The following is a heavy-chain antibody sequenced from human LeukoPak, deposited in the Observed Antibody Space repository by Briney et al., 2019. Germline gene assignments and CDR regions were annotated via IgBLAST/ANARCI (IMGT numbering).Heavy chain of an antibody. V-gene: IGHV3-30*02. D-gene: IGHD5-24*01. CDR1: GFTFSSYG. Sequence: PGGSLRLSCAASGFTFSSYGMHWVRPVPGKGLEWVAFIQYGGSNKYYADSMKGRFTISRDNSKNTLYLQMNSLRAEDTAVYYCAKDQKDGYNYPTYFDYWGQGTLVTVSS. CDR2: IQYGGSNK. CDR3: AKDQKDGYNYPTYFDY. J-gene: IGHJ4*02.